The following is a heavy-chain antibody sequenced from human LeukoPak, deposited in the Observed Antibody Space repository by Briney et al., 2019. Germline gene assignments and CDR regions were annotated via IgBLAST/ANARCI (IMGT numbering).Heavy chain of an antibody. CDR2: INAVNGNT. CDR3: ARGPRAAADDY. D-gene: IGHD6-13*01. V-gene: IGHV1-3*01. CDR1: GYTFINYA. J-gene: IGHJ4*02. Sequence: GASVKVSCKASGYTFINYARNWGRQAPGQRPEWIGWINAVNGNTKYSQKFQGRVTITRDTSASTAYMGLSSLRSEDTAVYYCARGPRAAADDYWGQGTLVTVSS.